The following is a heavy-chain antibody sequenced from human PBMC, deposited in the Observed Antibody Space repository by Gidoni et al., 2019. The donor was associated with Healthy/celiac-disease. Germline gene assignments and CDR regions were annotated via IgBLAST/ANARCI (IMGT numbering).Heavy chain of an antibody. J-gene: IGHJ3*02. Sequence: QVQLVQSGAEVEKPGASVKVSCKASGYTFTGYYMHWVRQAPGQGLEWMGWIKPNSGGTNYAQKFQGWVTMTRDTSISTAYMELSRLRSDDTAVYYCARAIAVAGPDAFDIWGQGTMVTVSS. CDR1: GYTFTGYY. CDR2: IKPNSGGT. CDR3: ARAIAVAGPDAFDI. V-gene: IGHV1-2*04. D-gene: IGHD6-19*01.